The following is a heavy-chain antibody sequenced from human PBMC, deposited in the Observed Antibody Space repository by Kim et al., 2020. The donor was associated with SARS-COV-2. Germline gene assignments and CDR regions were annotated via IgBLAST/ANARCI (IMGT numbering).Heavy chain of an antibody. J-gene: IGHJ4*02. CDR2: INHSGNT. D-gene: IGHD5-18*01. V-gene: IGHV4-34*01. CDR3: ARAGYSFYGGGDFDY. CDR1: GGSFSGYF. Sequence: SETLSLTCAVYGGSFSGYFWSWIRQPPGKGLEWIGEINHSGNTNYNPSLKSRVTISVDTSKNQFSLKLSSVTAADTAMYYCARAGYSFYGGGDFDYWGQGTLVTVSS.